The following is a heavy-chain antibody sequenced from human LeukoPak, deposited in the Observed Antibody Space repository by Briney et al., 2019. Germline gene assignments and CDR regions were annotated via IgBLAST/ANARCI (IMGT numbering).Heavy chain of an antibody. Sequence: GASVKVSCKASGYTFTSYYMHWVRQAPGQGLEWMGIINPSGGSTSCAQKFQGRVTMTRDTSTSTVYMELSSLRSEDTAVYYCATEVAVAGIPPLGMDVWGKGTTVTVSS. CDR1: GYTFTSYY. J-gene: IGHJ6*04. CDR2: INPSGGST. D-gene: IGHD6-19*01. CDR3: ATEVAVAGIPPLGMDV. V-gene: IGHV1-46*01.